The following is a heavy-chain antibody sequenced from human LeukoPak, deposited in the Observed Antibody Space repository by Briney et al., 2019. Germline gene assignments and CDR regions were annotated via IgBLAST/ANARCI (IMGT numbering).Heavy chain of an antibody. D-gene: IGHD3-22*01. J-gene: IGHJ3*02. CDR3: ARHHRDSTGDDAFDI. CDR1: GYSFTSYW. V-gene: IGHV5-51*01. CDR2: IYPGDSDT. Sequence: GEPLKISCKGSGYSFTSYWFGGVRQMPGKGLEWMGIIYPGDSDTRYSPCFQGQVTFSADKSISTPYLQWSSLKASDTAMYYCARHHRDSTGDDAFDIWGQGTMVTVSS.